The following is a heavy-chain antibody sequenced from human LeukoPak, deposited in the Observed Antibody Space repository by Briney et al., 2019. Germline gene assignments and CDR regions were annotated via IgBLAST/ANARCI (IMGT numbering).Heavy chain of an antibody. V-gene: IGHV3-74*01. CDR3: AKGPVSGSRSPLDY. Sequence: GGSLRLSCSASGFNFSSYWMHWVRQGPGKGLVWGSRINRDGSSTTYADSVKGRFTISRDNSKNTLYLQMHSLRPEDTALYYCAKGPVSGSRSPLDYWGQGTLATVSS. D-gene: IGHD1-26*01. CDR1: GFNFSSYW. J-gene: IGHJ4*02. CDR2: INRDGSST.